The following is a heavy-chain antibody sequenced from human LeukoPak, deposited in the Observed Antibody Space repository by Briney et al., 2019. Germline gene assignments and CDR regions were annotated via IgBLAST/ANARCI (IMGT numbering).Heavy chain of an antibody. J-gene: IGHJ3*02. CDR1: GFTFSSYW. D-gene: IGHD2-15*01. CDR2: IKQDGSEK. V-gene: IGHV3-7*01. CDR3: ARDAGYCSGGSCPLVANAFDI. Sequence: GGSLRLSCAASGFTFSSYWMSWVRQAPGKGLEWVANIKQDGSEKYYVDPVKGRFTIYRDNAKNSLYLQMNSLRAEDTAVYYCARDAGYCSGGSCPLVANAFDIWGQGTMVTVSS.